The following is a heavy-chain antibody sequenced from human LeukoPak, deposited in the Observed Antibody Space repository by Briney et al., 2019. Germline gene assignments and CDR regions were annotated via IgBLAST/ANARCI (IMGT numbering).Heavy chain of an antibody. V-gene: IGHV3-48*03. CDR2: ISSSGSTI. CDR3: AREVREYSSGWYNYYYMDV. Sequence: GGSLRLSCAASGFTFSSYEMNWVRQAPGKGLEWVSYISSSGSTIYYADSVKGRFTISRDNAKNSLYLQMNSLRAEDTAVYYCAREVREYSSGWYNYYYMDVWGKGTTVTISS. CDR1: GFTFSSYE. D-gene: IGHD6-19*01. J-gene: IGHJ6*03.